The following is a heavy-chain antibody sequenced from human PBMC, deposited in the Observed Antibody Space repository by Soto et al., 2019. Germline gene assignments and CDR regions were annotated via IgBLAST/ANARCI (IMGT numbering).Heavy chain of an antibody. CDR2: INPDGSEK. CDR1: GFTFSSFW. CDR3: SRSLNY. V-gene: IGHV3-7*01. J-gene: IGHJ4*02. Sequence: VVSLILSCAASGFTFSSFWMDWVRQAPGKGLEWVANINPDGSEKHYVDSVKGRFNISRDNAKNSLYLQMTGLTAEDSCLYYCSRSLNYWGQGTRVTVSS.